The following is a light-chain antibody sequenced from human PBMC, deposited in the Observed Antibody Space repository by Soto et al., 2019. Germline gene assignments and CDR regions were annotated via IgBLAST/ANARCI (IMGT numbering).Light chain of an antibody. Sequence: QSALTQPPSVSGSPGQSVTISCTGTSSDVGSYNRVSWYQQPPGTAPKLMISEVSNRPSGVPDRFSGSKSGNTASLTISGLQAEDEADYYCSSYTSSSTYVXGTGTKLTVL. CDR3: SSYTSSSTYV. J-gene: IGLJ1*01. V-gene: IGLV2-18*02. CDR1: SSDVGSYNR. CDR2: EVS.